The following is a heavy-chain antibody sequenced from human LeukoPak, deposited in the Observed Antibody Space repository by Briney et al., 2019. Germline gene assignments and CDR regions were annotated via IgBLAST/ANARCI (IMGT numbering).Heavy chain of an antibody. CDR1: GFNFSNYW. J-gene: IGHJ4*02. CDR3: ARSKAGGY. CDR2: IDQEGGEQ. Sequence: PGGSLRLSCVVSGFNFSNYWMSWVRQAPGKGLEWVANIDQEGGEQNYVDSVKGRFSISRDNAKTSVYLQMNSLKVEDTAFYYCARSKAGGYLGQGTLVTVSS. D-gene: IGHD3-10*01. V-gene: IGHV3-7*01.